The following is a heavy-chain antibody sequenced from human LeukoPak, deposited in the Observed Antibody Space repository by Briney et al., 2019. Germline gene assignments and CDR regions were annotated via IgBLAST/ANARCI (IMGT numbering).Heavy chain of an antibody. CDR1: GFTFSSYS. CDR3: AKDLGNWNSEYYFDY. CDR2: ISSSSSTI. V-gene: IGHV3-48*01. J-gene: IGHJ4*02. D-gene: IGHD1-7*01. Sequence: TGGSLRLSCAASGFTFSSYSMNWVRQAPGKGLEWVSYISSSSSTIYYADSVKGRFTISRDNSKNTLYLQMNSLRAEDTAVYYCAKDLGNWNSEYYFDYWGQGTLVTVSS.